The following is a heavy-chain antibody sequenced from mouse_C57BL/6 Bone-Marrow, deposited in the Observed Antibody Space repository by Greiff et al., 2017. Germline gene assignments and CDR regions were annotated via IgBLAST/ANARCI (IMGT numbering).Heavy chain of an antibody. Sequence: VQLKESGAELVRPGASVKLSCTASGFNIKDDHMHWVKQRPEQGLEWIGWIDPENGDTEYASKLQGKATITADTSSNTACLQLSSLTSEDTAVYYCTTKRVYYYGSSWYFDVWGTGTTVTVSS. CDR3: TTKRVYYYGSSWYFDV. D-gene: IGHD1-1*01. V-gene: IGHV14-4*01. J-gene: IGHJ1*03. CDR1: GFNIKDDH. CDR2: IDPENGDT.